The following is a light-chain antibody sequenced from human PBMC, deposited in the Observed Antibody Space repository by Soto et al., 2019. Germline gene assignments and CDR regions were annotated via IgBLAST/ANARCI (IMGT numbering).Light chain of an antibody. Sequence: VLTQPPSVSGAPGERVAISCTGSSSNVGAGYDVHWYQQLPGTAPKLLIYNNNNRPSGVPDRFSGSRSGTSASLAITGLQADDEADYHCQSYDSSLGGVVFGGGTKLTVL. CDR3: QSYDSSLGGVV. J-gene: IGLJ3*02. CDR2: NNN. CDR1: SSNVGAGYD. V-gene: IGLV1-40*01.